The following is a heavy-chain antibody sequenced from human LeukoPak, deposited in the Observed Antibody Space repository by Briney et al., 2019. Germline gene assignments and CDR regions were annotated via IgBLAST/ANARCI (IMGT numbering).Heavy chain of an antibody. CDR1: GFTVSSNY. V-gene: IGHV3-53*01. CDR2: IYSGGST. D-gene: IGHD2-2*02. J-gene: IGHJ5*02. Sequence: GGSLRLSCAASGFTVSSNYMSWVRQAPGKGLEWVSVIYSGGSTYYADSVKGRFTISRDNSKNTLYLQMNSLRAEDTAVYYCAKVAGYCSSTSCYTSNWFDPWGQGTLVTVSS. CDR3: AKVAGYCSSTSCYTSNWFDP.